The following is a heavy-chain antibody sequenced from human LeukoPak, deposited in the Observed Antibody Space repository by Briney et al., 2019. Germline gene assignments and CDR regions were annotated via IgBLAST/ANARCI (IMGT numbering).Heavy chain of an antibody. Sequence: PGRSLRLSCAASGFTFDDYAMHWVRHAPGKGLEWVSGISWNSGSIVYADSVKGRFTISRDNAKNSLYLQMNSLRAEDMALYYCAKDIRSSGTYAFDIWGQGTMVTVSS. CDR1: GFTFDDYA. CDR2: ISWNSGSI. CDR3: AKDIRSSGTYAFDI. V-gene: IGHV3-9*03. D-gene: IGHD6-19*01. J-gene: IGHJ3*02.